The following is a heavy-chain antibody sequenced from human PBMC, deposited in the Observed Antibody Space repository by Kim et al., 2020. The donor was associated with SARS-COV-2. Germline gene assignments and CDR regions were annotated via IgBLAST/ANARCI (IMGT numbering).Heavy chain of an antibody. Sequence: GGSLRLSCAASGLSFDDSAMNWVRQAPGKGLEWLAYISYDGRTKDYADSVKGRFTISRDNAKRTLFLQMNSLRVEDTGVYYCARGTYHDSHSRSDFYNGMDVWGQGTTVTVSS. CDR2: ISYDGRTK. CDR3: ARGTYHDSHSRSDFYNGMDV. J-gene: IGHJ6*02. V-gene: IGHV3-30-3*01. CDR1: GLSFDDSA. D-gene: IGHD2-21*02.